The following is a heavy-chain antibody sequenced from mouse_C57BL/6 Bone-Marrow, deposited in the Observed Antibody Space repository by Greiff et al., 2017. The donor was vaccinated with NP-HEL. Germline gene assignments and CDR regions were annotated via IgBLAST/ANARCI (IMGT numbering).Heavy chain of an antibody. J-gene: IGHJ1*03. D-gene: IGHD1-1*01. Sequence: VQLQQSGAELVRPGTSVKMSCKASGYTFTNYWIGWAKQRPGHGLEWIGDIYPGGGYTNYNEKFKGKATLTADKSSSTAYMQISSLTSEDSAIYYCARGDTGRFLAFGVWGTGTTVTVSS. V-gene: IGHV1-63*01. CDR3: ARGDTGRFLAFGV. CDR2: IYPGGGYT. CDR1: GYTFTNYW.